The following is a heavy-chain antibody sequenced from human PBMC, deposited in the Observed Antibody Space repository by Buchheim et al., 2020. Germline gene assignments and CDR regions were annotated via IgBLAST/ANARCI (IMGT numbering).Heavy chain of an antibody. CDR1: GFSFSRYA. Sequence: QVQLVESGGGVVQPGRSLRLSCAASGFSFSRYAMYWVRQAPGQGLEWVAAISFDGNNKYYDDSVKGRFTISRDNSQTTLFLQMNSLTGDDTATYYCARVSRAGATFFYYGMDVWGQGTT. V-gene: IGHV3-30-3*01. CDR2: ISFDGNNK. D-gene: IGHD2/OR15-2a*01. J-gene: IGHJ6*02. CDR3: ARVSRAGATFFYYGMDV.